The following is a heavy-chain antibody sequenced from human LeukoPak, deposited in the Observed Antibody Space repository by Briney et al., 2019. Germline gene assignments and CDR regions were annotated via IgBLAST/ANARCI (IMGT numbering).Heavy chain of an antibody. CDR3: ARENTAVPGGDC. V-gene: IGHV3-7*01. CDR1: GFTISTYW. CDR2: IKQDGSEQ. Sequence: PGGSLRLSCAASGFTISTYWMSWVRQAPGKGLEWLANIKQDGSEQYYVDSVKGRFAISRDNAKNSVSLQMNGLRAEDTAVYYCARENTAVPGGDCWGQGTLVTVSS. D-gene: IGHD5-18*01. J-gene: IGHJ4*02.